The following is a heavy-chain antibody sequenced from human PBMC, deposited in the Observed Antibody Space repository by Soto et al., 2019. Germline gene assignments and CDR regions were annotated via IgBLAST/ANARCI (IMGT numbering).Heavy chain of an antibody. CDR3: SGGVGDAF. CDR1: ESTVSRYW. CDR2: INQDGSEK. V-gene: IGHV3-7*04. Sequence: EVHLVESGGGLVQRGGSLSLSCAIFESTVSRYWMNWVRQAPGKGLEWVAHINQDGSEKYYVDSVKGRFTISRNNAKKSLYLQMNSLRPADTAMYYCSGGVGDAFWGQGTLVTVSS. D-gene: IGHD1-26*01. J-gene: IGHJ4*02.